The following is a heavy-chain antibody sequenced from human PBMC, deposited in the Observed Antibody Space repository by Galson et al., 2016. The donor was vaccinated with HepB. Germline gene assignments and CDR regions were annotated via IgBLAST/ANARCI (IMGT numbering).Heavy chain of an antibody. Sequence: YADSVKGRFTISRDDSKNTLYLQMNSLRAEDTALYYCARGQAPTYSDFWSGSSSPHYYYGMDVWGNGTTVTVSS. D-gene: IGHD3-3*01. J-gene: IGHJ6*04. V-gene: IGHV3-30*14. CDR3: ARGQAPTYSDFWSGSSSPHYYYGMDV.